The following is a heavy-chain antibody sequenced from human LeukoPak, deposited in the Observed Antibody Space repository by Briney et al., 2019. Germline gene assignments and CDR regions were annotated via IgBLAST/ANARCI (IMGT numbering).Heavy chain of an antibody. Sequence: PGGSLRLSCAASGFTVSSNYMNWVRQAPGKGPEWVSVISGSGGSTYYADSVKGRFTISRDNSKNTLYLQMNSLRAEDTAVYYCAKDRIVGTIGRAFDIWGQGTMVTVSS. CDR3: AKDRIVGTIGRAFDI. D-gene: IGHD1-26*01. V-gene: IGHV3-23*01. CDR1: GFTVSSNY. J-gene: IGHJ3*02. CDR2: ISGSGGST.